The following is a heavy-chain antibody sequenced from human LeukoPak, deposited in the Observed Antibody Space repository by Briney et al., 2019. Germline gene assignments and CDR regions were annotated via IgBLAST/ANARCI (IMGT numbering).Heavy chain of an antibody. CDR1: GFTFSDYY. CDR3: ARVAGYSSFYYYYGMDV. Sequence: PGGSLRLSCAASGFTFSDYYMSWIRQAPGKGLEWVSYISSSSSYTNYADSVKGRFTISRDNAKNSLYLQMNSLRDEDTAVYYCARVAGYSSFYYYYGMDVWGQGTTVTVSS. J-gene: IGHJ6*02. V-gene: IGHV3-11*05. D-gene: IGHD6-13*01. CDR2: ISSSSSYT.